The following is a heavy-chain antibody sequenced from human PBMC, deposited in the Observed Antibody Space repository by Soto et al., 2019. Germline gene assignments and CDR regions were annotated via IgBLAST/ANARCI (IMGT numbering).Heavy chain of an antibody. Sequence: QVPLVESGGGVVQPGTSLRLSCAASGFTFSDYGMHWVRQAPGKGLEWVAVIWFDGSNKYYADSVKGRFTISRDNSKNTVDLQMDRLRADDTAVYYCARRRSTVTTAWFYHAMDVWGQGTTVTVSS. CDR2: IWFDGSNK. J-gene: IGHJ6*02. CDR3: ARRRSTVTTAWFYHAMDV. D-gene: IGHD4-17*01. CDR1: GFTFSDYG. V-gene: IGHV3-33*01.